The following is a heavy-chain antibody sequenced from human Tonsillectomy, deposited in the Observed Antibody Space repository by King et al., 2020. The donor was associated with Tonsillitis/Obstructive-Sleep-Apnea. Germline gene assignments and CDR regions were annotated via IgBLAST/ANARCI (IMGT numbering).Heavy chain of an antibody. D-gene: IGHD1-26*01. V-gene: IGHV1-2*02. CDR2: INPNSGGT. CDR3: ARGGAVGAKDY. J-gene: IGHJ4*02. CDR1: GYTFTGYY. Sequence: VQLVESGAEVKKPGASVKVSCTASGYTFTGYYMHWVRQAPGQGLEWMGWINPNSGGTKYAQKFQGRVTMTRDTSISTAYMELRRLTSDDTAVYYCARGGAVGAKDYWGQGTLVTVSS.